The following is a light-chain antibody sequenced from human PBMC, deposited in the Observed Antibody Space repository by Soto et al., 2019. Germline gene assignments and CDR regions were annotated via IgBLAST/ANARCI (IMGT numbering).Light chain of an antibody. Sequence: QAVVTQPPSASGTPGQRVTISCSGSSSNIGSNYVYWYQQLPGTAPKLLIYRNNQRPSGVPDRFSGSKSGTSASLAISGLRSEDEADYYCAAWDDSLSGLFGGGTKLTVL. CDR3: AAWDDSLSGL. J-gene: IGLJ2*01. CDR2: RNN. CDR1: SSNIGSNY. V-gene: IGLV1-47*01.